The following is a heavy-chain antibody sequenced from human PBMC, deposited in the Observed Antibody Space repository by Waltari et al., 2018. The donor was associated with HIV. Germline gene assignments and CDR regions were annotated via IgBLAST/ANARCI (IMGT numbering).Heavy chain of an antibody. D-gene: IGHD6-19*01. CDR1: GFTVSSNY. CDR2: IYSGGST. V-gene: IGHV3-66*01. Sequence: EVQLVESGGGLVQPGGSLRLSCAASGFTVSSNYMSWVRQAPGKGLEWVSVIYSGGSTYYSDSVKGRFTISRDNSKNTLYLQMNSLRAEDTAVYYCARDPSPPFYSSGWTGYFDYWGQGTLVTVSS. J-gene: IGHJ4*02. CDR3: ARDPSPPFYSSGWTGYFDY.